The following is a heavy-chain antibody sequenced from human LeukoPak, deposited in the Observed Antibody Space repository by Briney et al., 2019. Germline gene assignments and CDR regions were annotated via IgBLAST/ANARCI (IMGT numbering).Heavy chain of an antibody. J-gene: IGHJ4*02. CDR2: ISRSSSYI. Sequence: PGGSLRLSCAASGFTFSSYSMNWVRQAPGNGLESVSSISRSSSYIYYADSVKGRFTISRDNAKNSLYLQMNSLRAEDTAVYYCHGIDSSGYYLYWGQGTLVTVSS. D-gene: IGHD3-22*01. CDR1: GFTFSSYS. CDR3: HGIDSSGYYLY. V-gene: IGHV3-21*01.